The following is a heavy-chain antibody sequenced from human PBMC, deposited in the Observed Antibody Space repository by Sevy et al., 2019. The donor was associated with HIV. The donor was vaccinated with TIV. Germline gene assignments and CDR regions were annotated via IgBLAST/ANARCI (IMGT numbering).Heavy chain of an antibody. J-gene: IGHJ4*02. CDR2: IYYSGST. CDR3: ARLSLSRGVTTGSYYFDY. Sequence: SETLSLTCTVSGGSISSSSYYWGWIRQPQGKGLEWIAIIYYSGSTYYNPSLKSRVSIFIDTSKNQFSLKLSPVTAADTALYYCARLSLSRGVTTGSYYFDYWGQGTLVTVSS. CDR1: GGSISSSSYY. D-gene: IGHD1-1*01. V-gene: IGHV4-39*01.